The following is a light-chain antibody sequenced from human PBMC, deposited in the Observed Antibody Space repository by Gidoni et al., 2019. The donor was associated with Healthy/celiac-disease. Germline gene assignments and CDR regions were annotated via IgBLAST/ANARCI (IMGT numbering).Light chain of an antibody. CDR2: DAS. V-gene: IGKV3-11*01. Sequence: IVLTPAPATLSLSPGERATLSCRASQSVSSYLACYQQKPGQAPRLLIYDASNRATGILARFSGSGSGTDFTPPISSREPEDFAVYYCQQRSNWPLTFGGXTKVEIK. CDR1: QSVSSY. CDR3: QQRSNWPLT. J-gene: IGKJ4*01.